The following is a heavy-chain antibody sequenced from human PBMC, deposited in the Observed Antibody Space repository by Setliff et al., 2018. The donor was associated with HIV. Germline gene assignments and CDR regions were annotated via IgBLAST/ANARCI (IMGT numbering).Heavy chain of an antibody. CDR1: GFTFSNYW. J-gene: IGHJ4*02. V-gene: IGHV3-7*01. Sequence: PGGSLRLSCAASGFTFSNYWMTWVRQAPGKGLQWVANIKQDGGQKYFVDSVKGRFTISRDNAKNLLYLQMNSLRAEDTGVYYCARVTGYNSAPFLFDFWGQGSLVTVSS. CDR3: ARVTGYNSAPFLFDF. CDR2: IKQDGGQK. D-gene: IGHD1-1*01.